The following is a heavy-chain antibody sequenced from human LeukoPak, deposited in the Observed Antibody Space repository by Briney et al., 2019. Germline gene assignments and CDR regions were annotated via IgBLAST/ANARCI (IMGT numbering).Heavy chain of an antibody. CDR1: GGSLGGYS. J-gene: IGHJ6*03. Sequence: SETLSLTCAVYGGSLGGYSWSWIRQPPGKGLEWIGEINHSGSTNYNPSLKSRVTISVDTSKNQFSLKLTSATAADTAVYYCARDHSSASYTYYYYYMDVWGKGTTVTVSS. CDR3: ARDHSSASYTYYYYYMDV. CDR2: INHSGST. V-gene: IGHV4-34*01. D-gene: IGHD1-26*01.